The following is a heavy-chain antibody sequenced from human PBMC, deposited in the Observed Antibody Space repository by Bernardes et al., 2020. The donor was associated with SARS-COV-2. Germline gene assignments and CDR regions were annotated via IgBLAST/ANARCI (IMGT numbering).Heavy chain of an antibody. Sequence: ASVKVSCKASGYSFTDHYIHWVRQAPGQGLEWMGWIFPLTGVTEYAQKFKGRVTVTRDTSINTAYVELSRLTTDDTAVYFCASVTYSSGSDFDYWGQGTLVTVSS. D-gene: IGHD6-19*01. CDR1: GYSFTDHY. J-gene: IGHJ4*02. CDR3: ASVTYSSGSDFDY. CDR2: IFPLTGVT. V-gene: IGHV1-2*02.